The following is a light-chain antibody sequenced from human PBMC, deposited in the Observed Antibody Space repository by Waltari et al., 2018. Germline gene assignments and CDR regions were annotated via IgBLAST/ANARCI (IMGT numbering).Light chain of an antibody. Sequence: SYELTQPPSVSVSPGQTATITCSGDALPKQFAFWYQQKPGQAPVLVSYKDTARPSGIPDLFSGSTSGTTVTLTISGVQAEDEADYYCQSADSTSTHVVFGGGTKLTVL. CDR3: QSADSTSTHVV. V-gene: IGLV3-25*03. J-gene: IGLJ2*01. CDR2: KDT. CDR1: ALPKQF.